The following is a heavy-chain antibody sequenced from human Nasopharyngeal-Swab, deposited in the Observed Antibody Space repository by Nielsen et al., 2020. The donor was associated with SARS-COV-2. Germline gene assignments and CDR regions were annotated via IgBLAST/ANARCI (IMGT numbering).Heavy chain of an antibody. J-gene: IGHJ1*01. CDR2: ISSSGSTI. CDR1: GFTFSDYY. V-gene: IGHV3-11*04. CDR3: ARDSLPWPVPEYFQH. Sequence: GESLKISCAASGFTFSDYYMSWIRQAPGKGLEWVSYISSSGSTIYYADSVKGRFTISRDNAKNSLYLQMNSLRAKDTAVYYCARDSLPWPVPEYFQHWGQGTLVTVSS. D-gene: IGHD6-19*01.